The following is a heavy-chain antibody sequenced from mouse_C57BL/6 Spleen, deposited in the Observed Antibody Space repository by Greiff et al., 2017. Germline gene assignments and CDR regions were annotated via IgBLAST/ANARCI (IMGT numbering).Heavy chain of an antibody. J-gene: IGHJ4*01. CDR2: ISDGGGYT. CDR3: ARAGGGYALDY. D-gene: IGHD3-1*01. CDR1: GFTFSSYA. Sequence: EVQVVESGGGLVKPGGSLKLSCAASGFTFSSYAMSWVRQTPEQRLEWVATISDGGGYTSYPDNVKGRFNISRDNAKNNLYLQMSHLKSEDTAMXYCARAGGGYALDYWGQGTSVTVSS. V-gene: IGHV5-4*01.